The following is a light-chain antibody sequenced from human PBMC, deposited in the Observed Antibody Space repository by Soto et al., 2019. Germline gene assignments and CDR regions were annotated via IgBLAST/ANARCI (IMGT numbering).Light chain of an antibody. J-gene: IGKJ4*01. CDR1: QSVSSY. CDR3: LHRYNWPLT. V-gene: IGKV3-11*01. Sequence: EIVLTQSPATLSLSPGERATLSCRASQSVSSYLAWYQHKPGQAPRLLIYDASNRATGIPARFSGSGSATDFTLTISRLEPEDFAVYYCLHRYNWPLTFGGGTKVEIK. CDR2: DAS.